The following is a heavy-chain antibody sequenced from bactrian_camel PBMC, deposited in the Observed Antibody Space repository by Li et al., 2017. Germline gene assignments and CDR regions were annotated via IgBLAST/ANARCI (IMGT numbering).Heavy chain of an antibody. D-gene: IGHD6*01. V-gene: IGHV3S10*01. CDR1: GFTFGNYD. Sequence: DVQLVESGGGLVQPGGSLRLSCAASGFTFGNYDMSWVRQAPGKPLECVSSIFTDGATGYLDSVKGRFTISRDNAKNTVYLQLNSLKTEDMAMYYCAKDLGLAGANDYWGQGTQVTVS. CDR3: AKDLGLAGANDY. CDR2: IFTDGAT. J-gene: IGHJ4*01.